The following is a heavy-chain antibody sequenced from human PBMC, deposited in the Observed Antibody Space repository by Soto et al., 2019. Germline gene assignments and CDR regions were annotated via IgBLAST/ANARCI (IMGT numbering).Heavy chain of an antibody. J-gene: IGHJ6*02. CDR2: ISSSGSTI. CDR3: ASPATVNYYYYYGMDV. V-gene: IGHV3-48*03. CDR1: GFTFSSYE. D-gene: IGHD4-4*01. Sequence: GGSLRLSCAASGFTFSSYEMNWVRQAPGKGLEWVSYISSSGSTIYYADSVKGRFTISRDNAKNSLYLQMNSLRAEDTAVYYCASPATVNYYYYYGMDVWGQETTVTVSS.